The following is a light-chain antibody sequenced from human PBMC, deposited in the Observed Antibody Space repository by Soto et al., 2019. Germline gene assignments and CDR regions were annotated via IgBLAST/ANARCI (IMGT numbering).Light chain of an antibody. CDR1: QRISRW. CDR2: DAS. V-gene: IGKV1-5*01. CDR3: QQDNSYPKT. Sequence: DIQMTQSPSTLSASVGDRVTITCRATQRISRWLAWYQQKPGKAPKLLIHDASILESGVPSRFSGGGSGTEFTLTISSLQPDDLATYYCQQDNSYPKTFGQGTKGEIK. J-gene: IGKJ1*01.